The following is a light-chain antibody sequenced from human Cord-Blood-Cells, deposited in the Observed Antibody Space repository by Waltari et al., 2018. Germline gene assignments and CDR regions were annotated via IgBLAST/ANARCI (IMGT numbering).Light chain of an antibody. Sequence: SALTPPASVSGSPGQSIPISCTGTSSAVGSYNLVSWYQQHPDKAPKLMIYEGSKRPSGVSKRFSGSKSGNTASLTISGLQAEDEADYYCCSYAGSSTWVFGGGTKLTVL. V-gene: IGLV2-23*01. CDR3: CSYAGSSTWV. J-gene: IGLJ3*02. CDR2: EGS. CDR1: SSAVGSYNL.